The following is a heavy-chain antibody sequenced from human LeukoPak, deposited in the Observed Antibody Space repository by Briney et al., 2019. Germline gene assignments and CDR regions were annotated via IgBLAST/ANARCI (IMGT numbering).Heavy chain of an antibody. CDR2: INHSGST. D-gene: IGHD2-2*01. V-gene: IGHV4-34*01. CDR3: ARVGRFVPAAIDYFDY. Sequence: PSETLSLTCAVYGGSFSGYYWSWIRQPPGKGLEWIGEINHSGSTNYNPSLESRVTISVDTSKNQFSLKLSSVTAADTAVYYCARVGRFVPAAIDYFDYWGREPWSPSPQ. J-gene: IGHJ4*02. CDR1: GGSFSGYY.